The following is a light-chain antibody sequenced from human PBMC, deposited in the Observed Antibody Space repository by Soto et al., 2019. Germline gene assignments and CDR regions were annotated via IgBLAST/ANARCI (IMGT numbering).Light chain of an antibody. Sequence: QSALTQPASVSGSPGQSITISCTGTSSDIGTYNFVSWYQQLPGEAPKFMIYDDIKRPSGVSNRFSGSKSGNTASLTISGLQAEDEADYYCCSYAGSGTDKYVFGGGTKVTVL. CDR1: SSDIGTYNF. V-gene: IGLV2-23*01. J-gene: IGLJ1*01. CDR2: DDI. CDR3: CSYAGSGTDKYV.